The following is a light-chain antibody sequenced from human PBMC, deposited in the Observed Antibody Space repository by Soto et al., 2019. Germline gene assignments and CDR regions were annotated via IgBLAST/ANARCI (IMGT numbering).Light chain of an antibody. Sequence: QSALTQPASVSGSPGQSITISCTGTSSDVGGYDYVSWYQQHPGKAPKLMIYEVTNRPSGVSNRFSGSKSGNTASLTISGLQAEDEADYYCSSYTSTNTVVFDGGTKVTVL. CDR1: SSDVGGYDY. J-gene: IGLJ2*01. V-gene: IGLV2-14*01. CDR2: EVT. CDR3: SSYTSTNTVV.